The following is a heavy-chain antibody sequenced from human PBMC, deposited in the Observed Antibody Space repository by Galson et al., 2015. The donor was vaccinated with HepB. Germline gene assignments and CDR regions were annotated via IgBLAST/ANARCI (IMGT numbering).Heavy chain of an antibody. V-gene: IGHV3-7*03. CDR1: GFTFSGHW. J-gene: IGHJ4*02. CDR2: INQGGSEK. Sequence: SLRLSCAASGFTFSGHWMSWVRQAPGKGLESLANINQGGSEKYYVDSVKGRFTISRDNARNSLYLQMNSLRAEDTAVYYCARDGVAAGIYFDYWGQGILVTVSS. CDR3: ARDGVAAGIYFDY. D-gene: IGHD6-13*01.